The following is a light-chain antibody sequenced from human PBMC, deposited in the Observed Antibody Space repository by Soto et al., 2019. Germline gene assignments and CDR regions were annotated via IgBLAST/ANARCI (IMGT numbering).Light chain of an antibody. Sequence: QSVLTQPASVSGSPGQSITISCTGANSDVGNYNLVSWYQQHPDRAPKLIIYEGSKRPSGVSDRFSGSKSGNTVSLTISGLQAEDEADYYCFSYATSRSGGYVFGTGTKLTVL. CDR1: NSDVGNYNL. V-gene: IGLV2-23*01. CDR3: FSYATSRSGGYV. CDR2: EGS. J-gene: IGLJ1*01.